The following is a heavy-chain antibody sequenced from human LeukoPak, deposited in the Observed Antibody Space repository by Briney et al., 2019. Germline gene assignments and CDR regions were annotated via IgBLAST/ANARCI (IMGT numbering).Heavy chain of an antibody. J-gene: IGHJ2*01. CDR2: ISGGGGST. D-gene: IGHD4/OR15-4a*01. Sequence: GGSLRLSCVASGFTFSSYAMSWVRQAPGKGLEWVSAISGGGGSTNYADSVKGRFTISRDNSKNTLYLQMSSLRAEDTAVYYCAKEVLADWYFDLWGRGTLVTVSS. V-gene: IGHV3-23*01. CDR3: AKEVLADWYFDL. CDR1: GFTFSSYA.